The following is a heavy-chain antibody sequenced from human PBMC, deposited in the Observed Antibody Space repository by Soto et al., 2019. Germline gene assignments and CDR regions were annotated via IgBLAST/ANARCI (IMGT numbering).Heavy chain of an antibody. CDR2: IYYSGST. J-gene: IGHJ4*02. V-gene: IGHV4-30-4*01. Sequence: SETLSLTCTVSRGSISSGDYYWSWIRHPPGKGLEWIGYIYYSGSTYYNPSLKSRDTISFDRPQTLFSLTLASVAAADPAPYHCVRSDAPARDYWGEAPLVPVPS. CDR1: RGSISSGDYY. CDR3: VRSDAPARDY.